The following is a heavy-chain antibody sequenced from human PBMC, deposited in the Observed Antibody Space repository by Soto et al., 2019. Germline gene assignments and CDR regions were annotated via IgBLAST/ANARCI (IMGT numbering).Heavy chain of an antibody. CDR1: GGSFSGYY. D-gene: IGHD3-10*01. CDR3: ASRPDITMVRGTNWFDP. Sequence: SETLSLTCAVYGGSFSGYYWSWIRQPPGKGLEWIGEINHSGSTNYNPSLKSRVTISVDTSKNQFSLKLSSVTAADTAVYYCASRPDITMVRGTNWFDPWGQGTLVTVSS. J-gene: IGHJ5*02. V-gene: IGHV4-34*01. CDR2: INHSGST.